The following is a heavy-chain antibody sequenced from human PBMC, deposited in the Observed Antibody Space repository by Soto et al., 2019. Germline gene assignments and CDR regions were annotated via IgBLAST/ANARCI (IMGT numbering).Heavy chain of an antibody. D-gene: IGHD5-18*01. J-gene: IGHJ3*02. V-gene: IGHV1-2*04. CDR1: GYTFTGYY. CDR3: VVGLLRDVYNTGAFDI. Sequence: ASVKVSCKASGYTFTGYYMHWVRQAPGQGLEWMGWINPNSGGTNYAQKFQGWVTMTRDTSISTAYMELSRLRSDDTAVYYCVVGLLRDVYNTGAFDIWGQGTMVTVSS. CDR2: INPNSGGT.